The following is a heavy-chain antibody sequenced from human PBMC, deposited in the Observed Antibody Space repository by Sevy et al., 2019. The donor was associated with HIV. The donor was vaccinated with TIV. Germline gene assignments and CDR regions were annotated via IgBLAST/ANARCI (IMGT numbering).Heavy chain of an antibody. CDR1: GFTFSNAW. J-gene: IGHJ4*02. D-gene: IGHD3-16*01. CDR2: IRNKADGGTT. CDR3: VTDLWGSFLDY. V-gene: IGHV3-15*05. Sequence: GGSLRLSCAGSGFTFSNAWMSWVHQAPGKGLEWVGRIRNKADGGTTDYAAPVKGRFVISRDDSKNTLYLQMNSLKTEDTAVYYCVTDLWGSFLDYWGQGTLVTVSS.